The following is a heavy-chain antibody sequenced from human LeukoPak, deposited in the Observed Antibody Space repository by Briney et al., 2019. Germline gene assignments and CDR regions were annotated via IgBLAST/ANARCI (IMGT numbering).Heavy chain of an antibody. J-gene: IGHJ4*02. Sequence: GGSLRLSCAGSGFTFNNYAMSWVRRAPRKGLEWVSTIMIGGDGKHYADSVKGRFTISRDRSESTLYLQMNGLRADDTAVYYCVRAAPRDCSPASCSLFDMWGQGTLVTVSS. D-gene: IGHD2-2*01. CDR2: IMIGGDGK. CDR1: GFTFNNYA. V-gene: IGHV3-23*01. CDR3: VRAAPRDCSPASCSLFDM.